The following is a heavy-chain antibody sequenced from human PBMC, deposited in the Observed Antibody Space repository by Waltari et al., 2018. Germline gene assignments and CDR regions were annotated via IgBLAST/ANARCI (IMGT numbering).Heavy chain of an antibody. CDR3: ARGRRAVAGTDFDY. V-gene: IGHV4-34*01. Sequence: QVQLQQWGAGLFTPSETLSLTCPVYGGSFSGYYWRWIRQPPGKGLEWIGEINHSGSTNYNPSLKSRVTISVDTSKNQFSLKLSSVTAADTAVYYCARGRRAVAGTDFDYWGQGTLVTVSS. D-gene: IGHD6-19*01. J-gene: IGHJ4*02. CDR1: GGSFSGYY. CDR2: INHSGST.